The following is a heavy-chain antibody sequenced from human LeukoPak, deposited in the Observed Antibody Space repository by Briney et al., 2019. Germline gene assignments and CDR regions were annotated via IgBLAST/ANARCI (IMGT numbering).Heavy chain of an antibody. J-gene: IGHJ4*02. D-gene: IGHD3-10*01. V-gene: IGHV3-33*01. CDR3: ARAPGAVDPFDY. CDR1: GFTFSSYG. Sequence: GRPLRLTCAASGFTFSSYGMHWVRQAPGKGLEWVAVIWYDGSNKHYADSVKGRFTISRDNSKNTLYLQMNSLRAEDTAVYYCARAPGAVDPFDYWGQGTLVTVSS. CDR2: IWYDGSNK.